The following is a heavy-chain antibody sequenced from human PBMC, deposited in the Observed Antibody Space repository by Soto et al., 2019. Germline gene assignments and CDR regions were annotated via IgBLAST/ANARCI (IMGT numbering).Heavy chain of an antibody. Sequence: GESLKISCKGSGYSFTSYWIGWVRQMPGKGLEWMGIIYPGDSDTRYSPSFQGQVTISADKSISTAYLQWSSLKASDTAMYYWARQRPAHYYYYYGMDVWGQGTTVTVS. CDR2: IYPGDSDT. CDR1: GYSFTSYW. J-gene: IGHJ6*02. V-gene: IGHV5-51*01. CDR3: ARQRPAHYYYYYGMDV.